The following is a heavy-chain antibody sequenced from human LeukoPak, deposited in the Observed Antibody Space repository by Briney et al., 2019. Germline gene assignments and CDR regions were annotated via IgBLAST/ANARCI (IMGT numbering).Heavy chain of an antibody. CDR1: DYSISSRYGYY. J-gene: IGHJ6*03. CDR3: ARRWWARGYSYGSRGYYYMDV. V-gene: IGHV4-38-2*02. Sequence: SSETLSLTCTVSDYSISSRYGYYWGWIRQPPGKGLEWIGNIYHSGITYYNHFNSSLKSRVTISVDTSKNQFSLKLSSVTAADTAVYYCARRWWARGYSYGSRGYYYMDVWGKGTTVTISS. D-gene: IGHD5-18*01. CDR2: IYHSGIT.